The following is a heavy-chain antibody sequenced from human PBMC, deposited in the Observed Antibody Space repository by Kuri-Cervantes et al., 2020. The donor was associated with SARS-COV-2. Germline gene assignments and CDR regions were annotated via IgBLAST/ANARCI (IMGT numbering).Heavy chain of an antibody. Sequence: ASVKVSCKVSGYTLTELSMHWVRQAPGKGPEWMGGFDPEDGETIYAQKFQGRVTMTEDTSTSTAYMELSSLRSEDTAVYYCARDSLAEWLGDAFDIWGQGTMVTVSS. CDR2: FDPEDGET. J-gene: IGHJ3*02. D-gene: IGHD3-3*01. V-gene: IGHV1-24*01. CDR3: ARDSLAEWLGDAFDI. CDR1: GYTLTELS.